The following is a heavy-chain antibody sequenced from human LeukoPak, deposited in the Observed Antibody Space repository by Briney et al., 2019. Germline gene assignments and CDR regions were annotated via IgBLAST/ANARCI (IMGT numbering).Heavy chain of an antibody. CDR3: ARDVLGATPGQAFDI. J-gene: IGHJ3*02. Sequence: GGSLRLSCAASGFTFSSYEMNWVRQAPGKGLEWVSSISSSSSYIYYADSVKGRFTISRDNAKNSLYLQMNSLRAEDTAVYYCARDVLGATPGQAFDIWGQGTMVTVSS. CDR2: ISSSSSYI. V-gene: IGHV3-21*01. D-gene: IGHD1-26*01. CDR1: GFTFSSYE.